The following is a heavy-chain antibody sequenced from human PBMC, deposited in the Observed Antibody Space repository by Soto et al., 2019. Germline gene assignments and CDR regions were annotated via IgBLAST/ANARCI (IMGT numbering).Heavy chain of an antibody. Sequence: EVQLLESGGRLVQPGQSLRLSCAASPVGFIGLGMSWVRQAPGKGLEWVSTIDNSGTRTHYADSVKGRFTISRDTSKYTLDLQMDYLRAEDTALYHCVSWLSAHFDYWGRGTLVTVSS. CDR1: PVGFIGLG. CDR2: IDNSGTRT. V-gene: IGHV3-23*05. D-gene: IGHD6-19*01. J-gene: IGHJ4*02. CDR3: VSWLSAHFDY.